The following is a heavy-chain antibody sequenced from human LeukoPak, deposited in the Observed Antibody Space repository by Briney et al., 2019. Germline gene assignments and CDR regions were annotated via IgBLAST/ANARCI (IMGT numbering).Heavy chain of an antibody. CDR2: ISAYNGNT. D-gene: IGHD1-26*01. Sequence: GASVKVSCKASGYTFTSYGISWVRQAPGQGLEWMGWISAYNGNTNYAQKLQGRVTMTTDTSTSTAYMELSSLRSEDTAVYYCARDRGLYSGSSYYFDYWGQGTLVTVSS. CDR1: GYTFTSYG. J-gene: IGHJ4*02. V-gene: IGHV1-18*01. CDR3: ARDRGLYSGSSYYFDY.